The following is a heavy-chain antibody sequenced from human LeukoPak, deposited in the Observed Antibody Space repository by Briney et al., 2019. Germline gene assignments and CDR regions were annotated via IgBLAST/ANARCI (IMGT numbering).Heavy chain of an antibody. V-gene: IGHV3-66*01. J-gene: IGHJ4*02. D-gene: IGHD5-18*01. CDR1: GFTVSSNY. CDR2: IYTGGST. Sequence: GGSLRLSCAASGFTVSSNYMSWVRQAPGKGLEWVSVIYTGGSTYYADSVKGRFTISRDNSKNTLYLQMNSLRAEDTAVYYCARALQLWSPFDYWGQGTLVTVSS. CDR3: ARALQLWSPFDY.